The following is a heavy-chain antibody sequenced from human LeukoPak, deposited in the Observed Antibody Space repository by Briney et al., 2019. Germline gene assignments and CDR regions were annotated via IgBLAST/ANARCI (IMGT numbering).Heavy chain of an antibody. J-gene: IGHJ4*02. Sequence: GGSLRLSCAASGFTFSSYAMSWVRQAPGKGLEWVSGISGSGGSTYYADSVKGRFTISRDNSKNTLYLQMNSLRAEDTAVYYCAKVRPLLRLEGSYFDYWGQGTLVTVSS. CDR3: AKVRPLLRLEGSYFDY. D-gene: IGHD3-16*01. V-gene: IGHV3-23*01. CDR2: ISGSGGST. CDR1: GFTFSSYA.